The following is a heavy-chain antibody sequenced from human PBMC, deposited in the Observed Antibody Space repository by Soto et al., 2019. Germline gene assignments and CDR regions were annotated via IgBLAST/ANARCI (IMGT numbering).Heavy chain of an antibody. CDR2: ISPIFRTA. D-gene: IGHD2-21*01. Sequence: SVKVSCQASLGTFSSYAIILVRQAPGQGLKWMGGISPIFRTANYAQKFQGRVTITADESTSTAYMEVSSLGFEYWAGYYCARGTAVVSNYGYWGQGILVTASS. V-gene: IGHV1-69*13. J-gene: IGHJ4*02. CDR3: ARGTAVVSNYGY. CDR1: LGTFSSYA.